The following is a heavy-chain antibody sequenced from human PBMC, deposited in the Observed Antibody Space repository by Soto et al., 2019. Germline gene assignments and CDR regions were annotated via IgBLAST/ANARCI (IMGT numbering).Heavy chain of an antibody. CDR3: ARSPYDSSGSYHY. V-gene: IGHV1-8*01. CDR2: MNPDSGNT. J-gene: IGHJ4*02. D-gene: IGHD3-22*01. Sequence: QVQLVQSGAEVKKPGASVKVSCKASGYTFINYDINWVRQATGQGLEWVGWMNPDSGNTGYAQKFQGRVTMTRDTSISTAYMELSSLRSEDTAVYYCARSPYDSSGSYHYWGQGTLVTVSS. CDR1: GYTFINYD.